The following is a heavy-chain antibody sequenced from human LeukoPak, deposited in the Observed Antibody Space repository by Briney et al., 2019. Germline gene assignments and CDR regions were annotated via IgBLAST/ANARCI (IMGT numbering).Heavy chain of an antibody. CDR3: ARAGNEWD. Sequence: GGSLRLSFAASGFTFDDYAMHWVRQAPGKGLEWVSGISWNSGSIGYADSVKGRFTISRDNAKNSLYLQMNSLRAEDTAVYYCARAGNEWDWGQGTLVTVSS. CDR1: GFTFDDYA. V-gene: IGHV3-9*01. J-gene: IGHJ4*02. D-gene: IGHD1-14*01. CDR2: ISWNSGSI.